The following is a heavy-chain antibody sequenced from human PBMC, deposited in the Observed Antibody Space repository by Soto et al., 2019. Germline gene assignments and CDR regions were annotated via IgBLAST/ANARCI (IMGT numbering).Heavy chain of an antibody. V-gene: IGHV3-13*01. CDR1: GFTFSSYD. CDR2: IGTAGDT. J-gene: IGHJ6*02. Sequence: EVQLVESGGGLVQPGGSLRLSCAASGFTFSSYDMHWVRQATGKGLEWVSAIGTAGDTYYPGSVKGRFTISRENAKNSLYLQMNSLRAEDTAVYYCARWGVGLWDYYYGMDVWGQGTTVTVSS. D-gene: IGHD3-10*01. CDR3: ARWGVGLWDYYYGMDV.